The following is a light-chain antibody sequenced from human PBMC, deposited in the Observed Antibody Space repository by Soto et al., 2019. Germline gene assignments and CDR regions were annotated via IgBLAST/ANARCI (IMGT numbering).Light chain of an antibody. CDR1: SSNIGRKP. CDR3: AAWDDSLEAWV. Sequence: QSVLIQPPSVSGTPGQRVVISCSGASSNIGRKPVAWFQQFPGAAPRLLIYNNNQRPSGVPDRFSGAKSGTSAALAISGLQSDDEADFYCAAWDDSLEAWVFGGGTQLTVL. V-gene: IGLV1-44*01. CDR2: NNN. J-gene: IGLJ3*02.